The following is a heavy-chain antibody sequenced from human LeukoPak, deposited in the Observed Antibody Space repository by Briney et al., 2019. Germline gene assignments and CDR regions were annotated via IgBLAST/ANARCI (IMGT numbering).Heavy chain of an antibody. CDR2: LYYSGNT. CDR3: ARVYGYNFYYFDY. J-gene: IGHJ4*02. Sequence: SETLSLTCTVSGGSISSYYWSWIRQPPGKGLEWIAYLYYSGNTNYNPSLKSRVTISVDTSKNQFSLKLTSVTAADTALYYCARVYGYNFYYFDYWGQGILATVSS. D-gene: IGHD5-24*01. CDR1: GGSISSYY. V-gene: IGHV4-59*01.